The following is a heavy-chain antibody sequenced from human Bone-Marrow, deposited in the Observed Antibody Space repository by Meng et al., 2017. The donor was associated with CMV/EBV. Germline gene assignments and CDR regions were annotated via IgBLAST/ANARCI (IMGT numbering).Heavy chain of an antibody. Sequence: GGSLRLSCAASGFTFSSYWMSWVRQAPGKGLEWAANIKQDGSEKYYVDSVKGRFTISRDNAKNSLYLQMNSLRAEDTAVYYCARTPWAARPPGPYYGMDVWGQGTTVTVSS. CDR2: IKQDGSEK. D-gene: IGHD6-6*01. J-gene: IGHJ6*02. CDR1: GFTFSSYW. CDR3: ARTPWAARPPGPYYGMDV. V-gene: IGHV3-7*01.